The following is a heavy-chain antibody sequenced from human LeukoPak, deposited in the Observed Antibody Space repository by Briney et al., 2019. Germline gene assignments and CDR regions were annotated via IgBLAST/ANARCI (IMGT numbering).Heavy chain of an antibody. CDR1: GGSISSYY. CDR3: ARGYSSGWTLYYFDH. J-gene: IGHJ4*02. Sequence: SETLSLTCTVSGGSISSYYWSWIRQPAGKGLEWIGRIYTSGSTNYNPSLKSRVTMSVDTSKNQFSLKLSSVTAADTAVYYCARGYSSGWTLYYFDHWGQGTLVTVSS. CDR2: IYTSGST. V-gene: IGHV4-4*07. D-gene: IGHD6-19*01.